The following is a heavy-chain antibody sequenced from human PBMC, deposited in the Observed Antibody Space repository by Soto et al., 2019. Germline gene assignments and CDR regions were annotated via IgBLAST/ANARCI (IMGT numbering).Heavy chain of an antibody. D-gene: IGHD3-22*01. CDR2: ISYVGSNK. CDR3: GKDAPYYYDSCGYYRRFDS. J-gene: IGHJ4*02. Sequence: GGSLRLSSAASGITFSSYGIHLVLQAPGKVLEWVALISYVGSNKYYADNGKGRFTIARDNSKNALYVQMNSLGAENTAMYSCGKDAPYYYDSCGYYRRFDSWGQGALATVSS. CDR1: GITFSSYG. V-gene: IGHV3-30*18.